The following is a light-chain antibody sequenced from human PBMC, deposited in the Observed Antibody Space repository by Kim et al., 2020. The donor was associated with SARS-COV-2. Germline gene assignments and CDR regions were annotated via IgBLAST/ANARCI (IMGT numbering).Light chain of an antibody. J-gene: IGLJ2*01. CDR2: YDD. Sequence: QSVLTQPPSVSEAPRQRVTISCSRSDSYIGNHAVNWYQQFPGKAPKLLIYYDDLRPSGVSDRFSGSRSGTSAFLPISGVQSEDEADDYCAAWDDSLNGFIFGGGTQLTVL. V-gene: IGLV1-36*01. CDR1: DSYIGNHA. CDR3: AAWDDSLNGFI.